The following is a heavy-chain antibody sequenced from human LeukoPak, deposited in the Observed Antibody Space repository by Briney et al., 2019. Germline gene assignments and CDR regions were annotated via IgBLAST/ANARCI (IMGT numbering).Heavy chain of an antibody. Sequence: PGGSLRLSCAASRFTFSSYSMNWVRQAPGKGLEWVSSISSSSSYIYYADSVKGRFTISRDNAKNSLYLQMNSLRAEDTAVYYCARDYGSGSYYIFDYWGQGTLVTVSS. J-gene: IGHJ4*02. CDR1: RFTFSSYS. CDR3: ARDYGSGSYYIFDY. CDR2: ISSSSSYI. D-gene: IGHD3-10*01. V-gene: IGHV3-21*01.